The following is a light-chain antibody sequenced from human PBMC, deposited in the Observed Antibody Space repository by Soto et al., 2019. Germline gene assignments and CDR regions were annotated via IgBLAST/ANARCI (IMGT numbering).Light chain of an antibody. CDR2: DVT. CDR3: SSYTTSNTRQIV. Sequence: QSALTQPASVSVSPGQSITISCTGTSSDVGGYNYVSWYQHHPGKAPKLIIYDVTNRPSGVSNPFSASKSGNTASLTISGLKPEDEADYYCSSYTTSNTRQIVFGTGTKVTVL. V-gene: IGLV2-14*03. J-gene: IGLJ1*01. CDR1: SSDVGGYNY.